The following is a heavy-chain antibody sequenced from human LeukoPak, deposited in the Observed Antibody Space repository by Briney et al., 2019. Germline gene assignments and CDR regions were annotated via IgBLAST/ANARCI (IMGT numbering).Heavy chain of an antibody. CDR2: INPSGGST. J-gene: IGHJ4*02. Sequence: ASVKVSCKASGYTFTSYYMHWVRQAPGQGLEWMGIINPSGGSTSYAQKFQGRVTITTDESTSTAYMELSSLRSEDTAVYYCARYRDSNYGYGPYFDYWGQGTLVTVSS. CDR1: GYTFTSYY. V-gene: IGHV1-46*01. CDR3: ARYRDSNYGYGPYFDY. D-gene: IGHD4-11*01.